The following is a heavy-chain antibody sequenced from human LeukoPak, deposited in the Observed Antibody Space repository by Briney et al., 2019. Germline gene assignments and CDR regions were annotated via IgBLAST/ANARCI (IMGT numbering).Heavy chain of an antibody. Sequence: ASVKVSCKASGYTFTSYGISWVRQAPGQGLEWMGWISAYNGNTNYAQKLQGRVTMTTDTSTSTAYMELRSLRSDDTAVYYCARDGSYYDILTGYPSYYYYYGMDVWGQGTTVTVSS. CDR1: GYTFTSYG. J-gene: IGHJ6*02. CDR3: ARDGSYYDILTGYPSYYYYYGMDV. CDR2: ISAYNGNT. D-gene: IGHD3-9*01. V-gene: IGHV1-18*01.